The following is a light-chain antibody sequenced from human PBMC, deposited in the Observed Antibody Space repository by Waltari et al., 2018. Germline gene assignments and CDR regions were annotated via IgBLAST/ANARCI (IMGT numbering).Light chain of an antibody. Sequence: YELTQPPSVSVSPGQTARITCSGDVLPKQYAYWYQQKPGQAPVLVIYKDRERPSGIPERFSGASSGTTVTLTISGVLAEDEADYYCQSADRSGTFYVFGTGTKVTVL. CDR2: KDR. V-gene: IGLV3-25*03. CDR1: VLPKQY. J-gene: IGLJ1*01. CDR3: QSADRSGTFYV.